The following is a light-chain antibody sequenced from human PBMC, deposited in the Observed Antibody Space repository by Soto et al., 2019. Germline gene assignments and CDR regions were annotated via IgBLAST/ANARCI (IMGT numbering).Light chain of an antibody. V-gene: IGKV1-39*01. CDR2: GAS. Sequence: DIQMTQSPSSLSASVVDRGTITCXASQTISTFLNWYQQKPGKAPKLLIFGASHLQSGVPSRFSGSGSGTQFTLTISGLAPEDFATYYCQQSYNTPALTFGGGTKVDI. CDR1: QTISTF. J-gene: IGKJ4*01. CDR3: QQSYNTPALT.